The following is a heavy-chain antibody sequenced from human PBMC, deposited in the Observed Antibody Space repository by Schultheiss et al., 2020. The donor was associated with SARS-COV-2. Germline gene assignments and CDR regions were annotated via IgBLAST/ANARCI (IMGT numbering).Heavy chain of an antibody. CDR3: ARMGGGAYFDY. V-gene: IGHV2-5*01. D-gene: IGHD3-16*01. J-gene: IGHJ4*02. CDR1: GFSLSNARMG. Sequence: SGPTLVKPTQTLTLTCTFSGFSLSNARMGVSWIRQPPGKALEWLALIYWNDDKRYSPSLKSRLTISKDTSKNQVVLTMTNMDPVDTATYYCARMGGGAYFDYWGQGTLVTVSS. CDR2: IYWNDDK.